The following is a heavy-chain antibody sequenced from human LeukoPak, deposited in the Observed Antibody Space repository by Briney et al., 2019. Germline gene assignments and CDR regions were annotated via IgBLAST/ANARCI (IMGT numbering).Heavy chain of an antibody. CDR1: GFTFSSYW. J-gene: IGHJ4*02. CDR2: ISSDGSTT. D-gene: IGHD6-13*01. Sequence: GGSLRLSCAASGFTFSSYWMHWVRQAPGKGLLWVSRISSDGSTTDYADSVKGRFTISRDNAKNTLYLHMHSLRAEESAVYYCARDAAAANFDYWGQGTLVPVSS. CDR3: ARDAAAANFDY. V-gene: IGHV3-74*01.